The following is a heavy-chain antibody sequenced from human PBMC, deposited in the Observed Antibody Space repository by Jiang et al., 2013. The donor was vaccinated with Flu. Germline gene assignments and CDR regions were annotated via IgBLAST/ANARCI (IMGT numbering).Heavy chain of an antibody. Sequence: TCAVSGYSISSGYYWGWIRQPPGKGLEWIGSIYHSGSTYYNPSLKSRVTISVDTSKNQFSLKLSSVTAADTAVYYCASRYCSGGSCYSGMDVWGKGTTVTVSS. J-gene: IGHJ6*04. CDR3: ASRYCSGGSCYSGMDV. D-gene: IGHD2-15*01. CDR1: GYSISSGYY. V-gene: IGHV4-38-2*01. CDR2: IYHSGST.